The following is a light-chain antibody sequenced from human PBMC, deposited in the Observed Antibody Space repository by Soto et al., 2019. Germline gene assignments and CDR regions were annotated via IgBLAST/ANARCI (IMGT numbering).Light chain of an antibody. J-gene: IGKJ5*01. V-gene: IGKV1-39*01. CDR2: AAS. Sequence: DIQMTQSPSSLSASVGDRVTITCRASQSISSYLNWYQQKPGKAPKLLIYAASSLQSGGPSRLCGSGSGTDFTLTISSLQPEDFATYYCQQSYSTPITFGQGTRLEIK. CDR1: QSISSY. CDR3: QQSYSTPIT.